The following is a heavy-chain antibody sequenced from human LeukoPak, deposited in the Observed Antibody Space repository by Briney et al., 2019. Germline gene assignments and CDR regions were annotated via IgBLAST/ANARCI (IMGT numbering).Heavy chain of an antibody. CDR2: TRNKANSYTT. CDR1: GFTFSDYY. CDR3: ARGLRGGSSWSPYYFDY. J-gene: IGHJ4*02. D-gene: IGHD6-13*01. V-gene: IGHV3-72*01. Sequence: GGSLRLSCAASGFTFSDYYMSWIRQAPGKGLEWVGRTRNKANSYTTEYAASVKGRFTISRDDSKNSLYLQMNSLKTEDTAVYYCARGLRGGSSWSPYYFDYWGQGTLVTVSS.